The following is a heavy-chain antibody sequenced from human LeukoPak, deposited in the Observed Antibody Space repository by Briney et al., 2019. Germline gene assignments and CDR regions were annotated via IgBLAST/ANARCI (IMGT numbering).Heavy chain of an antibody. CDR3: AKDMGNYYFDY. Sequence: PGGSLRLSCTVSGFTFSDYAMSWVRQAPGKALEWVAAIAATDGHTYHTNSVRGRFSISRDNSKNTLYLQMNSLRAEDTAVYYCAKDMGNYYFDYWGQGTLVTVSS. CDR2: IAATDGHT. D-gene: IGHD1-26*01. CDR1: GFTFSDYA. J-gene: IGHJ4*02. V-gene: IGHV3-23*01.